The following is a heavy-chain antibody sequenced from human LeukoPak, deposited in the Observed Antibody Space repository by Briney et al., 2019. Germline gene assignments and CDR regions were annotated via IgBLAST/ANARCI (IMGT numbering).Heavy chain of an antibody. CDR3: ASQSGYDSDFDYYYYMDV. CDR2: MNPNSGNT. CDR1: GYTFTSYD. V-gene: IGHV1-8*01. D-gene: IGHD5-12*01. J-gene: IGHJ6*03. Sequence: ASVKVSCKASGYTFTSYDINWVRQATGQGLEWMGWMNPNSGNTGYAQKFQGRVTITTDESTSTAYMELSSLRSEDTAVYYCASQSGYDSDFDYYYYMDVWGKGTTVTVSS.